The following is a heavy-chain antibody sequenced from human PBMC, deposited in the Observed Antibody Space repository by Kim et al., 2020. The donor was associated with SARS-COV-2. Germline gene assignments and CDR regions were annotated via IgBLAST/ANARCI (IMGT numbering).Heavy chain of an antibody. Sequence: SETLSLTCAVYGGSFSGYYWSWIRQPPGKGLEWIGEINHSGSTNYNPSLKSRVTISVDTSKNQFSLKLSSVTAADTAVYYCARISSRVVRGLGGDYWGQGTLVTVSS. CDR2: INHSGST. D-gene: IGHD3-10*01. CDR3: ARISSRVVRGLGGDY. V-gene: IGHV4-34*01. CDR1: GGSFSGYY. J-gene: IGHJ4*02.